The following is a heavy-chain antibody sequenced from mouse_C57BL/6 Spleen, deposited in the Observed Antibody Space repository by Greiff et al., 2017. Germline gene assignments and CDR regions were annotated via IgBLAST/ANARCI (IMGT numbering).Heavy chain of an antibody. CDR1: GYAFSSYW. V-gene: IGHV1-80*01. J-gene: IGHJ4*01. CDR3: AREGENYAMDY. CDR2: IYPGDGDT. Sequence: QVQLKESGAELVKPGASVKISCKASGYAFSSYWMNWVKQRPGKGLEWIGQIYPGDGDTNYNGKFKGKATLTADKSSSTAYMQLSSLTSEDSAVYFCAREGENYAMDYWGQGTSVTVSS.